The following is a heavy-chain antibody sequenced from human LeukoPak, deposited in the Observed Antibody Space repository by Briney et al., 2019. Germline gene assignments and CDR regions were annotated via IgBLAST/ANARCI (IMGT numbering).Heavy chain of an antibody. D-gene: IGHD6-13*01. CDR1: GYTFTSSG. J-gene: IGHJ4*02. Sequence: ASVKVSCKASGYTFTSSGFSWVRQAPGQGLEWMGWISVYNGNTNYAQKLQGRVTMTTDTSTSTAYMELRSLRSDDTAVYYCARDIAAAGTKTVDYWGRGTLVTVSS. CDR2: ISVYNGNT. CDR3: ARDIAAAGTKTVDY. V-gene: IGHV1-18*01.